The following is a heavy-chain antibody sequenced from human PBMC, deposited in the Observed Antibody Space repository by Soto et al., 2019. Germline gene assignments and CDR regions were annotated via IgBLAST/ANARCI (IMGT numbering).Heavy chain of an antibody. CDR3: ARGEGQNGHATRFDY. CDR1: GITFTNHG. D-gene: IGHD1-26*01. J-gene: IGHJ4*02. CDR2: ISYNGIDK. Sequence: QMQLVESGGGVVQPRRSLRLSCVASGITFTNHGIHWVRQAPGKGLEGVADISYNGIDKWYADSVKGRFTISRDNFRDTVYLRMNGLRPEDTAVYYCARGEGQNGHATRFDYWGQGTLVTVSS. V-gene: IGHV3-30*03.